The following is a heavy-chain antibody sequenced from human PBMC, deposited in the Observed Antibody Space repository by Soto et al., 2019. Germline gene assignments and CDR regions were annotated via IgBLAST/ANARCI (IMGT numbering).Heavy chain of an antibody. CDR2: ISPKSTFR. CDR3: VRGGGGGLFEH. J-gene: IGHJ4*02. V-gene: IGHV3-11*06. Sequence: GGSLRLSCATSGFPFNDYYMTWIRQAPGKGLEWLSHISPKSTFRNYADSVKGRFTISRDNTESSLFLQMNSLGVDDTAVYSCVRGGGGGLFEHWGQGVWVTVS. D-gene: IGHD2-21*01. CDR1: GFPFNDYY.